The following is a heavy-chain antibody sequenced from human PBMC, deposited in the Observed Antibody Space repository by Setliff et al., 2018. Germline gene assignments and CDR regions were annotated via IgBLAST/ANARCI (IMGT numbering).Heavy chain of an antibody. D-gene: IGHD5-18*01. J-gene: IGHJ6*03. V-gene: IGHV4-34*01. CDR2: INHSGST. CDR1: GGSFSGYY. CDR3: ARGGYSYGHHYYYYMDV. Sequence: SETLSLTCAVYGGSFSGYYWSWIRQPPGKGLEWIGEINHSGSTNYNPSLKSRVTISADTSKNQFSLKLSSVAAADTAVYYCARGGYSYGHHYYYYMDVWGKGTTVTVSS.